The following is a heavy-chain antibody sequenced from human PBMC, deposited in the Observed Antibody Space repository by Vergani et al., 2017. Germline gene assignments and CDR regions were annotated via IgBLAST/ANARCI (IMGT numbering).Heavy chain of an antibody. CDR2: IRSKAYGGTP. CDR3: ARGRGYCSSTSCYAQDEEYYYYGMDV. D-gene: IGHD2-2*01. CDR1: GFTFGDYA. V-gene: IGHV3-49*04. Sequence: EVQLVESGGGLVQPGRSLRLSCTASGFTFGDYAMSWVRQAPGKGLEWVGFIRSKAYGGTPEYAASVKGRFTISRDDSKRIAHLQMNSLKSEDTAVYYCARGRGYCSSTSCYAQDEEYYYYGMDVWGKGTTVTVSS. J-gene: IGHJ6*04.